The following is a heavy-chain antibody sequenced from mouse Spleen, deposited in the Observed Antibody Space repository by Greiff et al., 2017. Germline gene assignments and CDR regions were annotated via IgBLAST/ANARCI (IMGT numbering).Heavy chain of an antibody. Sequence: QVQLQQPGAELVRPGTSVKLSCKASGYTFTSYWMHWVKQRPGQGLEWIGVIDPSDSYTNYNQKFKGKATLTVDTSSSTAYMQLSSLTSEDSAVYYCARDYRSGEYYYAMDYWGQGTSVTVSS. CDR3: ARDYRSGEYYYAMDY. D-gene: IGHD2-14*01. CDR2: IDPSDSYT. CDR1: GYTFTSYW. J-gene: IGHJ4*01. V-gene: IGHV1-59*01.